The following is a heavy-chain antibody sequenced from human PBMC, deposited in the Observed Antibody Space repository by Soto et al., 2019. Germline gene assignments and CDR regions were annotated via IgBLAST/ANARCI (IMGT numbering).Heavy chain of an antibody. D-gene: IGHD5-18*01. CDR3: ARDREWEDTAMAAYYYFDY. CDR2: INAGNGNT. CDR1: GYTFTSYA. Sequence: QVQLVQSGAEVKKPGASVKVSCKASGYTFTSYAMHWVRQAPGQRLEWMGWINAGNGNTKYSQKFQGRVTITRDTSASTAYMELSSLRSEDTAVYYCARDREWEDTAMAAYYYFDYWGQGTLVTVSS. J-gene: IGHJ4*02. V-gene: IGHV1-3*01.